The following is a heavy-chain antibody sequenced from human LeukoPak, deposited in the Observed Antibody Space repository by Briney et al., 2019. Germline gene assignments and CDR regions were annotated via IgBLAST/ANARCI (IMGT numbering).Heavy chain of an antibody. J-gene: IGHJ4*02. CDR2: MNPNSGNT. CDR3: ARGPTRYCSGGSCYGEYYFDY. D-gene: IGHD2-15*01. CDR1: GYTFTSYD. Sequence: GASVKVSCKASGYTFTSYDINWVRQASVQGLEWMGLMNPNSGNTGYAQKFQGRVTMTRNTSISTAYMELSSLRSEDTAVYYCARGPTRYCSGGSCYGEYYFDYWGQGTLVTVSS. V-gene: IGHV1-8*01.